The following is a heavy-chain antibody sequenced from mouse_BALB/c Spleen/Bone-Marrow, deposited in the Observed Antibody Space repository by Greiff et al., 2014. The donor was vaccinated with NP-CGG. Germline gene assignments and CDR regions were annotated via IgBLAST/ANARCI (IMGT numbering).Heavy chain of an antibody. Sequence: DVQLQESGAELVKPGASVKLSCTASGFNIKDTYMHWVKQRPEQGLEWIGRIDPANGNTKYDPKFQGKATITADTSSNTAYLRLSSLTSEDTAVYYCASYYYGSYGFAYWGQGTLVTVSA. D-gene: IGHD1-1*01. CDR3: ASYYYGSYGFAY. J-gene: IGHJ3*01. V-gene: IGHV14-3*02. CDR2: IDPANGNT. CDR1: GFNIKDTY.